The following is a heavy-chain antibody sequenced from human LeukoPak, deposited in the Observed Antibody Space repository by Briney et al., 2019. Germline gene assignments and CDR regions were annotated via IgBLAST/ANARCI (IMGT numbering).Heavy chain of an antibody. D-gene: IGHD3-22*01. CDR2: IAYHGGAE. CDR3: ARGNYYDSSGKDY. J-gene: IGHJ4*02. Sequence: GRSLRLSCAASGFTFSSYGMHWVRQAPGKGLEWVAVIAYHGGAEYYADSVKGRFTISRDNSKNTLYLQMTSLRAEDTAVYYCARGNYYDSSGKDYWGQGTLVTVSS. V-gene: IGHV3-30*03. CDR1: GFTFSSYG.